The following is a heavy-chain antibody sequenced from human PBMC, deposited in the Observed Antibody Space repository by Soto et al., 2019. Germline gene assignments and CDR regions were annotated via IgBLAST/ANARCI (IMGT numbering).Heavy chain of an antibody. V-gene: IGHV3-23*01. CDR1: GFIFSDYA. CDR3: VKDAPQPFSD. Sequence: EVHLLESAGGLVQPGGSLRISCAASGFIFSDYAMSWVRQDPGTGLEWVSAISGNAHATYYAASVKGRFTISRDNSKNTRYLQMDSLRVEDTARYYCVKDAPQPFSDWGRGTLVTVSS. CDR2: ISGNAHAT. D-gene: IGHD3-3*02. J-gene: IGHJ4*02.